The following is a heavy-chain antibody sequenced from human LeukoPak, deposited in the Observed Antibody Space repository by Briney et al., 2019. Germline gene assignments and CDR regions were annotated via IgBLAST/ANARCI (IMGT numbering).Heavy chain of an antibody. J-gene: IGHJ6*02. Sequence: PGGSLRLSCSASGFPFSSYAMHWVRQAPGKGLEWVSGINGNGGSTGYADSVKGRFTISRDNAKNSLYLQMNSLRAEDTALYYCARGWGSSSPQDYYCYGMDVWGQGTTVTVSS. CDR1: GFPFSSYA. CDR2: INGNGGST. D-gene: IGHD6-13*01. V-gene: IGHV3-20*04. CDR3: ARGWGSSSPQDYYCYGMDV.